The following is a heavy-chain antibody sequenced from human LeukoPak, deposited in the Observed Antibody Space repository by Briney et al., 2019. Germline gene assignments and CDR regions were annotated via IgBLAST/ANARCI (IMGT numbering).Heavy chain of an antibody. J-gene: IGHJ4*02. D-gene: IGHD3-22*01. CDR2: INTNTGNP. CDR3: ARGTYYYDSSGYYYPLALFGY. Sequence: ASVKVSCKASGYTFTSYAMNWVRQAPGQGLEWMGWINTNTGNPTYAQGFTGRFVFSLDTSVSTAYLQISSLKAEDTAVYYCARGTYYYDSSGYYYPLALFGYWGQGTLVTVSS. CDR1: GYTFTSYA. V-gene: IGHV7-4-1*02.